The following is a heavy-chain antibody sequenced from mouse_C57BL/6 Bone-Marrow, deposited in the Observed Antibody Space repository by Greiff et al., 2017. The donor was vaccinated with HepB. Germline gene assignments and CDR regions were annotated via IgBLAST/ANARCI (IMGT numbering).Heavy chain of an antibody. CDR1: GYTFTSYW. CDR3: ARGGYSKDWYFDV. CDR2: IYPGSGST. Sequence: QVQLKEPGAELVKPGASVKMSCKASGYTFTSYWITWVKQRPGQGLEWIGDIYPGSGSTNYNEKFKSKATLTVDTSSSTAYMQLSSLTSEDSAVYYCARGGYSKDWYFDVWGTGTTVTVSS. V-gene: IGHV1-55*01. D-gene: IGHD2-5*01. J-gene: IGHJ1*03.